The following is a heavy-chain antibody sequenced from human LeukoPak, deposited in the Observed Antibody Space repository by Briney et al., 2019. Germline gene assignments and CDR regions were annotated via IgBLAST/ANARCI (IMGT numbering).Heavy chain of an antibody. Sequence: GGSLRLSCAASGFTFSDYYMSWIRRAPGKGLEWVSYISSSGSTIYYADSVKGRFTISRDNAKNSLYLQMNSLRAEDTAVYYCARIHRSNWFDPWGQGTLVTVSS. D-gene: IGHD5-18*01. V-gene: IGHV3-11*01. CDR2: ISSSGSTI. CDR3: ARIHRSNWFDP. CDR1: GFTFSDYY. J-gene: IGHJ5*02.